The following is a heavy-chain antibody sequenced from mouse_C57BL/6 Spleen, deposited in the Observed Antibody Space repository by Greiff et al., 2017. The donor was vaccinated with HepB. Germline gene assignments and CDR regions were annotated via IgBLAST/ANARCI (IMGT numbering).Heavy chain of an antibody. CDR1: GFTFSDYG. J-gene: IGHJ1*03. V-gene: IGHV5-17*01. Sequence: EVKVVESGGGLVKPGGSLKLSCAASGFTFSDYGMHWVRQAPEKGLEWVAYISSGSSTIYYADTVKGRFTISRDNAKNTLFLQMTSLRSEDTAMYYCARRDYGSSYPYWYFDVWGTGTTVTVSS. D-gene: IGHD1-1*01. CDR3: ARRDYGSSYPYWYFDV. CDR2: ISSGSSTI.